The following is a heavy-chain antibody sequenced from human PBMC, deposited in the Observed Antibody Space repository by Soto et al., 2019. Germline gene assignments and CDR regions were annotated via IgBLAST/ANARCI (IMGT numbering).Heavy chain of an antibody. D-gene: IGHD6-13*01. CDR1: GGTFSSYA. J-gene: IGHJ6*02. V-gene: IGHV1-69*13. CDR2: IIPIFGTA. Sequence: GASVKVSCKASGGTFSSYAISWVRQAPGQGLEWMGGIIPIFGTASYAQKYQGRVTITADESTSTAYMELSSLRSEDTAVYYCAKSIAAAGTYYYGMDVWGQGTTVTVSS. CDR3: AKSIAAAGTYYYGMDV.